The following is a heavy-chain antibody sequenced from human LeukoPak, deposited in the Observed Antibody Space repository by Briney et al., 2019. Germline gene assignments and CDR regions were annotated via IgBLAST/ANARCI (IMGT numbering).Heavy chain of an antibody. V-gene: IGHV4-34*01. CDR1: GGSLSDYS. J-gene: IGHJ4*02. CDR2: INHSGRT. D-gene: IGHD3-9*01. Sequence: SETLSLTCAVYGGSLSDYSWNWIRQPPEKGLEWIGEINHSGRTNYNPSLKSPVTISIDTSQNRFSLKVSSVTAADTAMYYCARGRYIDWRRDPSYFEYWGQGTLVTVSS. CDR3: ARGRYIDWRRDPSYFEY.